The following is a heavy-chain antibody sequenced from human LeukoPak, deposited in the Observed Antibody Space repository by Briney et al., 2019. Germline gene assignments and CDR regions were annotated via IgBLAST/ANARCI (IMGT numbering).Heavy chain of an antibody. J-gene: IGHJ1*01. CDR3: ARVAVEGREFFQR. CDR2: IYTASNT. D-gene: IGHD6-19*01. V-gene: IGHV3-66*02. Sequence: GGSLRLSCTASAFTVSSNCMSWVRQAPGKGLEWVSLIYTASNTYYADSVKGRFTISRDISKNTLYLQMSSLRTDDTAMYYCARVAVEGREFFQRWGQGTLVTVSS. CDR1: AFTVSSNC.